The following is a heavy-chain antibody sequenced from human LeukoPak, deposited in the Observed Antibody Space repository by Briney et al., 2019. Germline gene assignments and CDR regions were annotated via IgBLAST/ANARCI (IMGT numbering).Heavy chain of an antibody. CDR1: GFTFSSYD. D-gene: IGHD2-15*01. J-gene: IGHJ5*02. CDR2: IRYDGSNK. V-gene: IGHV3-30*02. Sequence: GGSLRLSCAASGFTFSSYDIHWVRQAPGKGLEWVAFIRYDGSNKYYADSVRGRFTISRDNAKNSLYLQMNSLRAEDTAVYYCARCSGGSCYQNWFDPWGQGTLVTVSS. CDR3: ARCSGGSCYQNWFDP.